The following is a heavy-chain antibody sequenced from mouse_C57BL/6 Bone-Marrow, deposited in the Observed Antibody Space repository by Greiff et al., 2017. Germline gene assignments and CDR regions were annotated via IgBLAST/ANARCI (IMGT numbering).Heavy chain of an antibody. J-gene: IGHJ3*01. CDR1: GYTFTSYW. V-gene: IGHV1-59*01. CDR2: IDPSDSYT. Sequence: QVQLKQPGAELVRPGTSVKLSCKASGYTFTSYWMHWVKQRPGQGLEWIGVIDPSDSYTNYNQKFKGKATLTVDTSSSTAYMQLSSLTSEDSAVYYCGIYDGYYVWFAYWGQGTLVTVSA. CDR3: GIYDGYYVWFAY. D-gene: IGHD2-3*01.